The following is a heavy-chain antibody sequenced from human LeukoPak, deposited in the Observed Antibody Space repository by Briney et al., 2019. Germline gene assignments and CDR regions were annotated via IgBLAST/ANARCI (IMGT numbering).Heavy chain of an antibody. CDR2: IYYSGST. Sequence: SETLSLTCAVYGGSFSGYYWSWIRQPPGKGLEWIGYIYYSGSTNYNPSLKSRVTISVDTSKNQFSLKLSSVTAADTAVYYCARQGRYPYWGQGTLVTVSS. J-gene: IGHJ4*02. CDR3: ARQGRYPY. V-gene: IGHV4-59*08. CDR1: GGSFSGYY. D-gene: IGHD6-19*01.